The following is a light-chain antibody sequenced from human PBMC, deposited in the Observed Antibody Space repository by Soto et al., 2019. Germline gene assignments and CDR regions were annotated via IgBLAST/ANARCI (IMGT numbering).Light chain of an antibody. Sequence: QSALTQPASVSGSPGQSITISCTGTSSDVGGYNYVSWYQQHAGKAPKLMIYEVSNRPSGVSNRFSGSKSGNTASLTISGLQAEDEADYYCCSYAGRSTYAFGTGTKVTVL. V-gene: IGLV2-23*02. J-gene: IGLJ1*01. CDR2: EVS. CDR1: SSDVGGYNY. CDR3: CSYAGRSTYA.